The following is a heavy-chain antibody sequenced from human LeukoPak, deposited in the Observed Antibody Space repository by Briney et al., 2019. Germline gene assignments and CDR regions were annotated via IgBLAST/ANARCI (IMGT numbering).Heavy chain of an antibody. V-gene: IGHV3-7*04. CDR1: GFTFSSYW. D-gene: IGHD1-26*01. CDR2: IKQDGSDK. CDR3: AKEKTTGTYYVYY. J-gene: IGHJ4*02. Sequence: GGSLRLSCAASGFTFSSYWMSWVRQAPGKGLEWVANIKQDGSDKYYVDSVKGRFTISRDNAKNSLYLQMNSLRAEDTAVYYCAKEKTTGTYYVYYWGQGTLVTVSS.